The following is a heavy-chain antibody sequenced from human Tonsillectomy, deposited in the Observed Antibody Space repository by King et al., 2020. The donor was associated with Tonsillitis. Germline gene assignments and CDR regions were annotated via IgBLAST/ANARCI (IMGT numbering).Heavy chain of an antibody. Sequence: VQLVESGGGVVQPGRSVRLSCTASGFTFSDYGMHWVRQAPGKGLEWVAVVSYDGSQTYYTDSVRGRFTISRDNSKKALYLDMSSLRPEDTAIYYCAKDEGSEHYFDYWGQGTLVTVSS. CDR3: AKDEGSEHYFDY. V-gene: IGHV3-30*18. J-gene: IGHJ4*02. CDR1: GFTFSDYG. CDR2: VSYDGSQT.